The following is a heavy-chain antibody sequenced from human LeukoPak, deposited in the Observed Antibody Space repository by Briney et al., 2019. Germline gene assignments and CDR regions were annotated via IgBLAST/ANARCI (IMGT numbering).Heavy chain of an antibody. CDR3: ARVGYDSSGYSNRNNWFDP. Sequence: SVKVSCKASGGTFSSYTISWVRQAPGQGLELMGRIISFLGIAHYAQKFQGRVTITADKSTSTAYMELSSLTSEDTAVYYCARVGYDSSGYSNRNNWFDPWGQGTLVTVSS. V-gene: IGHV1-69*02. D-gene: IGHD3-22*01. CDR2: IISFLGIA. J-gene: IGHJ5*02. CDR1: GGTFSSYT.